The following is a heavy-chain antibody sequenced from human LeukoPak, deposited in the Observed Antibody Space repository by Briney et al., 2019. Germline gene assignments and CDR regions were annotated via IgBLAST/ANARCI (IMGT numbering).Heavy chain of an antibody. Sequence: GGSLRLSCAASGFTFSSYDMSWVRQAPGKGLEWVSSVSGSGDDTYYADSVKGRFIISRDNSKTTMYLQMNSLRADDTAVYYCAKSYNNPTVAIRVRGVIPYFDSWGQGSLVTVSS. CDR2: VSGSGDDT. CDR1: GFTFSSYD. J-gene: IGHJ4*02. V-gene: IGHV3-23*01. CDR3: AKSYNNPTVAIRVRGVIPYFDS. D-gene: IGHD3-10*01.